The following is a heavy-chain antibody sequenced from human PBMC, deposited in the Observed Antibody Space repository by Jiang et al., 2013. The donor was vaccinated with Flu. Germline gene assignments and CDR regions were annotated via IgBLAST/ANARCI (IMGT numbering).Heavy chain of an antibody. Sequence: PGKGLEWVAVIWYDGNTKFYADSVKGRFTISRDNSKNTLYLEMNSLRDEDTAIYYCARYSGSYYNGLDVWGQGTTVTVSS. CDR3: ARYSGSYYNGLDV. CDR2: IWYDGNTK. V-gene: IGHV3-33*01. J-gene: IGHJ6*02. D-gene: IGHD1-26*01.